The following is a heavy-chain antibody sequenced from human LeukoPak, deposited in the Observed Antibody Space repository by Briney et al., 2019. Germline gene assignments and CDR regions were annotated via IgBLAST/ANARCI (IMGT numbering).Heavy chain of an antibody. CDR2: INPNSGGT. J-gene: IGHJ4*02. V-gene: IGHV1-2*02. CDR1: GYTFTSYY. CDR3: ARDYITMVRGVIDY. Sequence: GASVKVSCKASGYTFTSYYMHWVRQAPGQGLEWMGWINPNSGGTNYAQKFQGRVTMTRDTSISTAYMELSRLRSDDTAVYYCARDYITMVRGVIDYWGQGTLVTVSS. D-gene: IGHD3-10*01.